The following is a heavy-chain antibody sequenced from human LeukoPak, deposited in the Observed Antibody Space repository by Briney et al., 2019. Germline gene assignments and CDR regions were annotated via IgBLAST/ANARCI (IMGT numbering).Heavy chain of an antibody. CDR3: ARDVYDPPMDV. V-gene: IGHV3-7*01. CDR1: GFTFSSYW. Sequence: GGSLRLSCAASGFTFSSYWMNWVRQAPGKGLEWVANINRDGSKKYYVDSVKGRFTISRDNAKNSLYLQMNSLRAEDTAVYYCARDVYDPPMDVWGKGTTVTVSS. CDR2: INRDGSKK. J-gene: IGHJ6*03. D-gene: IGHD5/OR15-5a*01.